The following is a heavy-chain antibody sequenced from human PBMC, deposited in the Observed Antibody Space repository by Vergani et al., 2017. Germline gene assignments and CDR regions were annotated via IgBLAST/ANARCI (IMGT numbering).Heavy chain of an antibody. J-gene: IGHJ6*03. CDR2: IYYSGST. D-gene: IGHD4-17*01. CDR1: GGSISSSSYY. CDR3: ARYGDYYYYYMDV. V-gene: IGHV4-39*01. Sequence: QLQLQESGPGLVKPSETLSLTCTVSGGSISSSSYYWGWIRQPPGKGLEWIGSIYYSGSTYYNPSLKSRVPISVETSKNQFSLKLSSVTTADTAVYYCARYGDYYYYYMDVWGKGTTVTVSS.